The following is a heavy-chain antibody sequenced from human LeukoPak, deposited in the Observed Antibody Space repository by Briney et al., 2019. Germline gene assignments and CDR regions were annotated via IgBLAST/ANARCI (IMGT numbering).Heavy chain of an antibody. CDR3: ARGGDHYYDSSGSSDY. V-gene: IGHV3-30*04. Sequence: GGSLRLSCAASGFTFSSYAMHWVRQAPGKGLEWVAVISYDGSSKYYADSVKGRFTISRDNSKNTLYLQMNSLRAEDTAVYYCARGGDHYYDSSGSSDYWGQGTLVTVSS. CDR2: ISYDGSSK. CDR1: GFTFSSYA. D-gene: IGHD3-22*01. J-gene: IGHJ4*02.